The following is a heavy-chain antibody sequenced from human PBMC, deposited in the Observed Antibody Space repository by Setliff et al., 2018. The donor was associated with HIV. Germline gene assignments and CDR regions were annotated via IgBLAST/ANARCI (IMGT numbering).Heavy chain of an antibody. Sequence: RLSCAAAGFTFSSNSMNWVRQTPRKRLQRSSFISGDSNTIYYADSVKGRFTISRDNAKNSLYLNMPGLRDDDTAVFYCVTGGGIDHWGQGTLVTVSS. CDR2: ISGDSNTI. J-gene: IGHJ4*02. CDR1: GFTFSSNS. CDR3: VTGGGIDH. D-gene: IGHD3-16*01. V-gene: IGHV3-48*02.